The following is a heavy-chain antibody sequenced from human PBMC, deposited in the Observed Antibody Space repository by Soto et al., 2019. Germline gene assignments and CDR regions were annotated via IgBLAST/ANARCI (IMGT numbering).Heavy chain of an antibody. D-gene: IGHD5-12*01. CDR2: IKQDGSEK. V-gene: IGHV3-7*01. Sequence: GGSLRLSCAASGFTFSSYWMSWVRQAPGKGLEWVANIKQDGSEKYYVDSVKGRFTISRDNAKNSLYLQMNSLRAEDTAVYYCARSDIVATIYDFDYWGQGTLVTVSS. CDR1: GFTFSSYW. CDR3: ARSDIVATIYDFDY. J-gene: IGHJ4*02.